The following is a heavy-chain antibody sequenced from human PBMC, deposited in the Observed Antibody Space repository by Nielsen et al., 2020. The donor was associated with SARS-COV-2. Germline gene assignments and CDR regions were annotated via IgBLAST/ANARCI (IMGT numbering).Heavy chain of an antibody. CDR3: VRVPLGGAFYYMDV. V-gene: IGHV3-33*08. CDR1: GFSFGYYG. J-gene: IGHJ6*03. D-gene: IGHD4/OR15-4a*01. Sequence: GGSLRLSCAASGFSFGYYGMHWVRQAPGKGLEWVAVIWFDGSDKYYADSVKGRFTISRDNSKNTLYLLMNSLRAEDTAIYYCVRVPLGGAFYYMDVWGKGTTVTVSS. CDR2: IWFDGSDK.